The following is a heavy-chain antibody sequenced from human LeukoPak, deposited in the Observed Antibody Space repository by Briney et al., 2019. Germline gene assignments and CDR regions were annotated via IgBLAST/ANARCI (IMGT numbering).Heavy chain of an antibody. V-gene: IGHV1-46*01. Sequence: ASVKVSCKASGYTFTNNYLHWVRQAPGQGLEWMGMIYPRDGSTSYAQNFQGRVTMTRDTSTSTVYMELSSLRSEDTAVYYCARSTYYDFWSGYPYYYYGMDVWGQGTTVTVSS. CDR3: ARSTYYDFWSGYPYYYYGMDV. J-gene: IGHJ6*02. D-gene: IGHD3-3*01. CDR1: GYTFTNNY. CDR2: IYPRDGST.